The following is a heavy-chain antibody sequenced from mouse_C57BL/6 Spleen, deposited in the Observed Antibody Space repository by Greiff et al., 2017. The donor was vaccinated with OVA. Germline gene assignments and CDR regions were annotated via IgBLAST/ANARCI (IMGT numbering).Heavy chain of an antibody. CDR1: GYTFTSYW. CDR3: ARYYGSLYY. Sequence: QVQLQQPGAELVRPGTSVKLSCKASGYTFTSYWMHWVKQRPGQGLEWIGVIDPSDSYTNYNQKFKGKATLTVDTSSSTAYMQLSSLTSEDSAVYYCARYYGSLYYWGQGTTLTVSS. CDR2: IDPSDSYT. V-gene: IGHV1-59*01. J-gene: IGHJ2*01. D-gene: IGHD1-1*01.